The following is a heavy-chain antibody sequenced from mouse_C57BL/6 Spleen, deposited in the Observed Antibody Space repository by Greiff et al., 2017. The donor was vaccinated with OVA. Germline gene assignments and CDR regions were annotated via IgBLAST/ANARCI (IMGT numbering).Heavy chain of an antibody. V-gene: IGHV5-4*01. CDR2: ISDGGSYT. D-gene: IGHD3-3*01. CDR1: GFTFSSYA. J-gene: IGHJ2*01. Sequence: EVKVVESGGGLVKPGGSLKLSCAASGFTFSSYAMSWVRQTPEKRLEWVATISDGGSYTYYPDNVKGRFTISRDNAKNNLYLQMSHLKSEDTAMYYCARDGGTDYWGQGTTLTVSS. CDR3: ARDGGTDY.